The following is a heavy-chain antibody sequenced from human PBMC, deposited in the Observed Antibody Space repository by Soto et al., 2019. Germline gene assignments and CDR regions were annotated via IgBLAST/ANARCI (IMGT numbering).Heavy chain of an antibody. J-gene: IGHJ4*02. CDR2: INPNSGGT. V-gene: IGHV1-2*04. CDR1: GYTFTGYY. CDR3: ARDKFSSWYDPRSSGWYYFDY. Sequence: ASVKVSCKASGYTFTGYYMHWVRQAPGQGLEWMGWINPNSGGTNYAQKFQGWVTMTRDTSISTAYMELSRLRSDDTAVYYCARDKFSSWYDPRSSGWYYFDYWGQGTLVTVSS. D-gene: IGHD6-13*01.